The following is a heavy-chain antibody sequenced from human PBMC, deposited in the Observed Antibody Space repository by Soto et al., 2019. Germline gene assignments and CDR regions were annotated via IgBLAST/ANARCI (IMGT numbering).Heavy chain of an antibody. CDR2: IIPRCYTP. Sequence: SVKVSCKVSGGNFTNDSLNGVRHGPGQGLEWLGGIIPRCYTPNYSLKFLNRVTVTADISSTTVYLELASLTSDDTPTYYCASWSTWKPLYSDGLYSWRRETTATGSS. V-gene: IGHV1-69*06. D-gene: IGHD1-20*01. J-gene: IGHJ6*01. CDR3: ASWSTWKPLYSDGLYS. CDR1: GGNFTNDS.